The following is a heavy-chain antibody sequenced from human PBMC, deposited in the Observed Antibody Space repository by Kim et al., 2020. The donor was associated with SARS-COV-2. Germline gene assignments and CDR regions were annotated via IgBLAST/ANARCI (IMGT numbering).Heavy chain of an antibody. CDR1: GGSISSSSYY. CDR3: ARVYGSGSYYYYYYGMDV. CDR2: IYYSGST. Sequence: SETLSLTCTVSGGSISSSSYYWGWIRQPPGKGLEWIGSIYYSGSTYYNPSLKSRVTISVDTSKNQFSLKLSSVTAADTAVYYCARVYGSGSYYYYYYGMDVWGQGTTVTVSS. J-gene: IGHJ6*02. V-gene: IGHV4-39*07. D-gene: IGHD3-10*01.